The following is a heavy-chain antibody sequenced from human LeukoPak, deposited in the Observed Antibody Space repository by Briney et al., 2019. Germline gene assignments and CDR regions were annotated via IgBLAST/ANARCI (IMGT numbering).Heavy chain of an antibody. CDR1: GYTFTNHP. J-gene: IGHJ4*02. V-gene: IGHV1-2*02. D-gene: IGHD5-12*01. Sequence: ASVTVSFKASGYTFTNHPMHWVRQAPGQGLEWMGWINPNSGDTNYVQKFQGRVTMTRDPSISTAYMELSGLRADDTAVYYCARERYTAYGNFDYWGQGTQVTVSS. CDR3: ARERYTAYGNFDY. CDR2: INPNSGDT.